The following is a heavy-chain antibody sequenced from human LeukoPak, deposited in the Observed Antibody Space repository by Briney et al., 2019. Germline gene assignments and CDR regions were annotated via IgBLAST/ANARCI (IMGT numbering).Heavy chain of an antibody. V-gene: IGHV4-4*02. CDR3: ARDRIYCSGGSCYAFDI. J-gene: IGHJ3*02. CDR1: GGSISSSNW. CDR2: IYHSGST. D-gene: IGHD2-15*01. Sequence: PSETLSLTCAVSGGSISSSNWWSWVRQPPGKGLEWIGEIYHSGSTNYNPSLKSRVTISVDKSKNQFSLKLSSVTAADTAVYYCARDRIYCSGGSCYAFDIWGQGTMVTVSS.